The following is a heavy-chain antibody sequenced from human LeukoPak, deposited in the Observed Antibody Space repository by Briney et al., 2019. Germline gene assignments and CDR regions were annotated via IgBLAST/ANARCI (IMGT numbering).Heavy chain of an antibody. CDR2: IIPIFGTA. D-gene: IGHD2-2*01. CDR3: ARLVVPAANYYYYYYMDV. V-gene: IGHV1-69*13. Sequence: ASVKVSCKASGGTFSSYAISWVRQAPGQGLEWMGGIIPIFGTANYAQKFQGRVTITADESTSTAYMELSSPRSEDTAVYYCARLVVPAANYYYYYYMDVWGKGTTVTVSS. J-gene: IGHJ6*03. CDR1: GGTFSSYA.